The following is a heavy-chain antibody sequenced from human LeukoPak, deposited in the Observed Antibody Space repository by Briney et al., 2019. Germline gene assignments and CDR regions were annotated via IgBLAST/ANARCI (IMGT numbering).Heavy chain of an antibody. CDR1: GFTFDDYA. CDR3: AKDRDSSSWYPDFDY. V-gene: IGHV3-9*01. J-gene: IGHJ4*02. Sequence: PGGSLRLSCAASGFTFDDYAMHWVRQAPGKGPEWVSGISWNSGSIGYADSVKGRFTISRDNAKNSLYLQMNSLRAEDTALYYCAKDRDSSSWYPDFDYWGQGTLVTVSS. CDR2: ISWNSGSI. D-gene: IGHD6-13*01.